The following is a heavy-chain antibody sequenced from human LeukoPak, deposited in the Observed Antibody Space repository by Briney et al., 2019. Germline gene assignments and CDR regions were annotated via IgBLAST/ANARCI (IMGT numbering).Heavy chain of an antibody. Sequence: SETLSLTCAVYGGSFSGYCWSWIRQPPGKGLEWIGEINHSGSTNYNPSLKSRVTISVDTSKNQFSLKLSSVTAADTAVYYCARVRTMVRGGFDYWGQGTLVTVSS. D-gene: IGHD3-10*01. CDR1: GGSFSGYC. CDR3: ARVRTMVRGGFDY. CDR2: INHSGST. V-gene: IGHV4-34*01. J-gene: IGHJ4*02.